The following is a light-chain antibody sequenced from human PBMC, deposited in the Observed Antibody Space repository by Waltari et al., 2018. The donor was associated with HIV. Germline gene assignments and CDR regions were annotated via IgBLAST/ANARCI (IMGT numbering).Light chain of an antibody. CDR1: PSISSW. V-gene: IGKV1-5*03. J-gene: IGKJ2*01. CDR2: QAS. CDR3: QQCNSYSYT. Sequence: DIQMTQSPSTLSASVGDRVTITCSASPSISSWLAWYQQKPGKAPNLLIYQASSLKSGVPSRFSGSGSGTEFTLTISSLQPDDFATYYCQQCNSYSYTFGQGTKLEIK.